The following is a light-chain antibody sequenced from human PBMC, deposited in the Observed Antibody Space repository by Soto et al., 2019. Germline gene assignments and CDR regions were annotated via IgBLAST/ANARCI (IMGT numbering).Light chain of an antibody. J-gene: IGKJ1*01. CDR1: QSLVYSDGNTY. CDR3: MQGTHWPWT. CDR2: KVS. V-gene: IGKV2-30*01. Sequence: DVVMTQSPLSLPVTLGQAASISCRSSQSLVYSDGNTYLTWFQQRPGQSPRRLIYKVSNRDSGAPDRFSGSGSAADFTLKISRVEAEDVEVYSCMQGTHWPWTFGQGTKVEIK.